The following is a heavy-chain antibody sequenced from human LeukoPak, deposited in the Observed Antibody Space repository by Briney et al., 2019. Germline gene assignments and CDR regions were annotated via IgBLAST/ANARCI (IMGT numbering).Heavy chain of an antibody. V-gene: IGHV1-18*01. CDR1: GYTFTNYD. CDR2: ISPYNGNT. Sequence: ASVKVSCKASGYTFTNYDISSGRPAPGQGLEWMGWISPYNGNTNYAQKFQGRVTMTTHTSTSTAYMELRSLKSDDTAVYYCATDHRQSSSASYYYYMDVWGTGTTVTVSS. D-gene: IGHD6-6*01. CDR3: ATDHRQSSSASYYYYMDV. J-gene: IGHJ6*03.